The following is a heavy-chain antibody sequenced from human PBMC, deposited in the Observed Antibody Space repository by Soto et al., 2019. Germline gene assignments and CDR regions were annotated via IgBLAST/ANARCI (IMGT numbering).Heavy chain of an antibody. CDR1: GYSFTSYW. D-gene: IGHD3-10*01. CDR2: IYPGDSDT. J-gene: IGHJ6*02. V-gene: IGHV5-51*01. Sequence: EVQLVQSGAEVKKPGESLKSSCKGSGYSFTSYWIGWVRHMPGKGLEWMGIIYPGDSDTRYSPSFQGQVTISADKSISTAYLQWSSLKASDTAMYYCAGGGVRGVITRTRDYYGMDVWGQGTTVTVSS. CDR3: AGGGVRGVITRTRDYYGMDV.